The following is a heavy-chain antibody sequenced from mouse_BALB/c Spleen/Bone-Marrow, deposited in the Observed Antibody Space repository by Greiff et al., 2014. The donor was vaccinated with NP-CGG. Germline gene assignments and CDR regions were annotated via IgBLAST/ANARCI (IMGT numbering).Heavy chain of an antibody. D-gene: IGHD1-2*01. CDR1: GFSLTSYG. Sequence: VMLVESGPGLVAPSQSLSISCTVSGFSLTSYGVHWVRQPPGKGLEWLGVIWADGSTNYNSAIMSRLSISKDNSKSQVFLKMNSLQADDTAMYYGARITTATGAMDYWGQGTSVTVSS. J-gene: IGHJ4*01. V-gene: IGHV2-9*02. CDR3: ARITTATGAMDY. CDR2: IWADGST.